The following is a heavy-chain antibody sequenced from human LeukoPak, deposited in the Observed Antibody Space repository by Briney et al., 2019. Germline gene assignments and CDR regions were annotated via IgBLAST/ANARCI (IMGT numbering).Heavy chain of an antibody. V-gene: IGHV4-39*07. CDR1: GGSISSNSFY. Sequence: SETLCLTCTVSGGSISSNSFYWGWIRQPPGKGLEWIGSMFHSGFTYNNPSLKSRVTISVDMSKNQFSLKVRSVTAADTAVYYCANGATIFGVVIRVDSWGQGTLVTVSS. J-gene: IGHJ4*02. D-gene: IGHD3-3*01. CDR3: ANGATIFGVVIRVDS. CDR2: MFHSGFT.